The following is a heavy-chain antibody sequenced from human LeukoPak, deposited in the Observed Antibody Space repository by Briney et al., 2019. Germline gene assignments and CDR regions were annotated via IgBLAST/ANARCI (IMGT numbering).Heavy chain of an antibody. D-gene: IGHD3-3*01. V-gene: IGHV4-34*01. J-gene: IGHJ4*02. CDR3: AYYDFWSGYRM. Sequence: SETLSLTCADYGGSFSGYYWSWIPQPPGKGLEWIGEINHSGSTNYNPSLKSRVTISVDTSKNQFSLKLSSVTAADTAVYYCAYYDFWSGYRMWGQGTLVTVSS. CDR1: GGSFSGYY. CDR2: INHSGST.